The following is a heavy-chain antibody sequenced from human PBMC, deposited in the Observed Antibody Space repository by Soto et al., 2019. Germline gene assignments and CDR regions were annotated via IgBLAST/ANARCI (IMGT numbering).Heavy chain of an antibody. CDR3: AKDGTGGAFDI. CDR2: ISYDGSNK. J-gene: IGHJ3*02. V-gene: IGHV3-30*18. CDR1: GFTFSSYG. Sequence: QVQLVESRGGVVQPGRSLRLSCAASGFTFSSYGMHWVRQAPGKGLEWVAVISYDGSNKYYADSVKGRFTISRDNSKNTLYLQMNSLRAEDTAVYYCAKDGTGGAFDIWGQGTMVTVSS. D-gene: IGHD2-8*02.